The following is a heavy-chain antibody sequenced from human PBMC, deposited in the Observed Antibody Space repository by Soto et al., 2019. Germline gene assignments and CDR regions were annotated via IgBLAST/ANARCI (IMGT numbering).Heavy chain of an antibody. D-gene: IGHD3-3*01. V-gene: IGHV5-51*01. CDR2: IYPGDSDT. CDR1: GYSFTSYW. J-gene: IGHJ4*02. Sequence: GESLKISCKGSGYSFTSYWIGWVRQMPGKGLEWMGIIYPGDSDTRYSPSFQGQVTISADKSISTAYLQWSSLKASDTAMYYCARLFPGFLEWSYFDYWGQGTLVTVSS. CDR3: ARLFPGFLEWSYFDY.